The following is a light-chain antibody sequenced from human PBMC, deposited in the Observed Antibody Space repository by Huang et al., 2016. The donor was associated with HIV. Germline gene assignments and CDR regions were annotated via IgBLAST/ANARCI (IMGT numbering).Light chain of an antibody. Sequence: DIVMTQSPLSLPVTPGEPASISCRSSQSLLHSNGKNYLDWYLQKPGQSPQLLIYLGSNRASGVPDRFSGGGSGTYFTLKISRVEAEDVGIYYCKQVLQTPRTFGQGTKVEVK. CDR1: QSLLHSNGKNY. CDR2: LGS. V-gene: IGKV2-28*01. CDR3: KQVLQTPRT. J-gene: IGKJ1*01.